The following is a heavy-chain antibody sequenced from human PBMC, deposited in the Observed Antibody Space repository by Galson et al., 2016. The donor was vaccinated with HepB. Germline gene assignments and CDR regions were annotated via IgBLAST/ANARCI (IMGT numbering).Heavy chain of an antibody. Sequence: SETLSLTCTVSGGSISSSYYWAWIRQPPGKGLEWIGSMYYSGSTNYNPSLESRVTISVDTSKNHLSLSLSSVTAADTAVYYCATGIVVAGRMYYYYMDVWGKGTSVTVSS. V-gene: IGHV4-39*01. D-gene: IGHD6-19*01. CDR1: GGSISSSYY. CDR2: MYYSGST. CDR3: ATGIVVAGRMYYYYMDV. J-gene: IGHJ6*03.